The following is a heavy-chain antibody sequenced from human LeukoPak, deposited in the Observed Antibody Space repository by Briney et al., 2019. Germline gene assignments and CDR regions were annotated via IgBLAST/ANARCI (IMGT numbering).Heavy chain of an antibody. D-gene: IGHD2-2*01. Sequence: GASVKVSCKASGYTFTSYDINWVRQATGQGLEWMGWMNPNSGNTGYAQKFQGRVTMTRNTSISTAYMELSSLRSEDTAVYYCARSMPPYGYYYYGMDVRGQGTTVTVSS. V-gene: IGHV1-8*01. J-gene: IGHJ6*02. CDR3: ARSMPPYGYYYYGMDV. CDR1: GYTFTSYD. CDR2: MNPNSGNT.